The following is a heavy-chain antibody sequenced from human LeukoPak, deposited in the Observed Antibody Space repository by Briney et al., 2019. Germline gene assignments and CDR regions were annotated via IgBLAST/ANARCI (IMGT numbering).Heavy chain of an antibody. V-gene: IGHV3-21*01. CDR2: ISSGGTYI. CDR3: ARAAALDY. J-gene: IGHJ4*02. D-gene: IGHD6-13*01. Sequence: GGSLRLSCAASGFTFSSHSMNWVRQAPGKGLEWVSSISSGGTYIYYADSVKGRFTISGDDAKNSVYLQMNSLRAEDTAVYYCARAAALDYWGQGTLVTVSS. CDR1: GFTFSSHS.